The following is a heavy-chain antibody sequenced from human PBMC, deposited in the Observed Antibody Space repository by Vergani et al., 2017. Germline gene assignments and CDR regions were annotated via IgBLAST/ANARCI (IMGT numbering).Heavy chain of an antibody. V-gene: IGHV4-31*03. CDR2: IYYSGST. CDR1: GSSISSGGYY. J-gene: IGHJ6*03. CDR3: AREDIVVVPAAIPPEDYYYYYYMDV. D-gene: IGHD2-2*01. Sequence: QVQLQESGPGLVKPSQTLSLTCTVSGSSISSGGYYWSWIRQHPGKGLEWIGYIYYSGSTYYNPSLKSRVTISVDTSKNQFSLKLSSVTAADTAVYYCAREDIVVVPAAIPPEDYYYYYYMDVWGKGTTVTVSS.